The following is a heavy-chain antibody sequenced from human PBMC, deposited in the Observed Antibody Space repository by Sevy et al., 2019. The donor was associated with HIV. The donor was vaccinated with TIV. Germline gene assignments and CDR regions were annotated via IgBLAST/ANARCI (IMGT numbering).Heavy chain of an antibody. V-gene: IGHV3-23*01. D-gene: IGHD3-9*01. CDR2: ISGSGGST. CDR1: GFTFSSYA. Sequence: GGSLRLSCAASGFTFSSYAMSWVHQAPGKGLEWVSAISGSGGSTYYTDSVKGRFTISRDNSKNTLYLEMNSLRAEDTAVYYCAKYYDILTGPLKCWFDPWGQGTLVTVSS. CDR3: AKYYDILTGPLKCWFDP. J-gene: IGHJ5*02.